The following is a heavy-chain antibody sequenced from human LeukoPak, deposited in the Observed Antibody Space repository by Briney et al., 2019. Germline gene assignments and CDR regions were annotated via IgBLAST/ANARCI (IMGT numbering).Heavy chain of an antibody. CDR1: GGSISSYY. J-gene: IGHJ4*02. CDR2: IYYSGST. Sequence: SETPSLTCTVSGGSISSYYWSWIRQPPGKGLEWIGYIYYSGSTNYNPSLKSRVTISVDTSKNQFSLKLSSVTAADTAVYYCARHSTPSLLYFDYWGQGTLVTVSS. D-gene: IGHD2/OR15-2a*01. V-gene: IGHV4-59*08. CDR3: ARHSTPSLLYFDY.